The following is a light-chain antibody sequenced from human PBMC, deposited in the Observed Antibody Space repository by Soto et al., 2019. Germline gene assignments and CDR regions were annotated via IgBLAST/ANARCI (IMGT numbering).Light chain of an antibody. J-gene: IGKJ4*01. Sequence: DIQLTQSPSFLSASVGDRVTITCRASQGISSFLAWYQQKPGKAPKLLISAASTLQSGVPSRFSGSGSGTDFTLTISNLQPEDFATYYCQQLNSYPFFGGGSKVEIK. CDR2: AAS. V-gene: IGKV1-9*01. CDR3: QQLNSYPF. CDR1: QGISSF.